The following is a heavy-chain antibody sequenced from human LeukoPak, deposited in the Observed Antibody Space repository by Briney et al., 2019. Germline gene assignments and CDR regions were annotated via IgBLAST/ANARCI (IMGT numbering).Heavy chain of an antibody. CDR3: ARGLYLLVGVVMGFDY. CDR1: GYTFTIYA. V-gene: IGHV1-3*01. D-gene: IGHD2-15*01. CDR2: INAGNGNT. J-gene: IGHJ4*02. Sequence: GASVKVSCKASGYTFTIYAMHWVRQAPGQRLEWMGWINAGNGNTKYSQKFQDRVTITRDTSASTAYMELSSLRSEDTAVYYCARGLYLLVGVVMGFDYWGQGTLVTVSS.